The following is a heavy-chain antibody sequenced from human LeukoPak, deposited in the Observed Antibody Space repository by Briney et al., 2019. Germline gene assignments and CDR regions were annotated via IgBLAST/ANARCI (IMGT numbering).Heavy chain of an antibody. Sequence: GESLKISCKGSGYSFTNYWVAWVRQMPGKGLEWMGIIYPGDSDTRYSPSFQGQVSISADKSISTVYLQWSSLKASDTAMYYCARSRAVAGTDGWDYWGQGTLVTVSS. CDR2: IYPGDSDT. CDR3: ARSRAVAGTDGWDY. V-gene: IGHV5-51*01. CDR1: GYSFTNYW. D-gene: IGHD6-19*01. J-gene: IGHJ4*02.